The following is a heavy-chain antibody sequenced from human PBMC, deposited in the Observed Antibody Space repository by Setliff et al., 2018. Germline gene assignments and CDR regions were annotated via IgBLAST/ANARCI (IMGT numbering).Heavy chain of an antibody. CDR2: IKQDGSEK. D-gene: IGHD6-13*01. Sequence: GGSLRLSCAASGFSFSRSWMSWVRQAPGKGPEWVANIKQDGSEKYYVDSVEGRFTISGDNAKNLLFLQMRGLRAGDTALYYCARDPPGMNAFDIWGHGTMVTVSS. V-gene: IGHV3-7*01. J-gene: IGHJ3*02. CDR3: ARDPPGMNAFDI. CDR1: GFSFSRSW.